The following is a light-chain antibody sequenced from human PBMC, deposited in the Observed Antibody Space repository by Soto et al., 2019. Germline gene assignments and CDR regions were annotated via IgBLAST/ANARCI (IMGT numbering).Light chain of an antibody. Sequence: QSALTQPASVSGSPGQSITISCTGTSSDVGAYNYVSWYQHHPGKVPRLMIFDVSNRPSGVSNRFSGSKSGNTASLTISGLQAEDEADYYCCSYSRSSTYVFGAGTKLTVL. V-gene: IGLV2-14*03. J-gene: IGLJ1*01. CDR1: SSDVGAYNY. CDR3: CSYSRSSTYV. CDR2: DVS.